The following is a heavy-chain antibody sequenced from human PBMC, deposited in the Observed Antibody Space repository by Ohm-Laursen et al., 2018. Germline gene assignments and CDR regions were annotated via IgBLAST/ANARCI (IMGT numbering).Heavy chain of an antibody. CDR1: GDSISSYY. V-gene: IGHV4-59*08. CDR3: ARQGSSSWYYPNHDAFDI. J-gene: IGHJ3*02. CDR2: IYYSGST. Sequence: GTLSLTWTVSGDSISSYYWSWIRQPPGKGLEWIGYIYYSGSTNYNPSLKSRVTISVDTSKNQFSLKLSSVTAADTAVYYCARQGSSSWYYPNHDAFDIWGQGTMVTVSS. D-gene: IGHD6-13*01.